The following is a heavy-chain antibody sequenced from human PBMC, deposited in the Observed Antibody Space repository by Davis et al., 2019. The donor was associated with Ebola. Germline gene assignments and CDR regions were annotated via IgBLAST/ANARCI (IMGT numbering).Heavy chain of an antibody. CDR3: ARDQGLGATIPGY. J-gene: IGHJ4*02. CDR2: INSRDT. D-gene: IGHD1-26*01. Sequence: ASVKVSCKTSGYTFTNYGITWVRQAPGQGLEWMGWINSRDTDYAQKFQGRVILTTDTSTTTVYMEVRSLRSDDTALYYCARDQGLGATIPGYWGQGTLVTVSS. V-gene: IGHV1-18*04. CDR1: GYTFTNYG.